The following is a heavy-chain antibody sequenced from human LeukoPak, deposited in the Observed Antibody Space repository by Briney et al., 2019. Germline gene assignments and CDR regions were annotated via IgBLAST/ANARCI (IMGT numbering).Heavy chain of an antibody. CDR1: GFTFSSYS. CDR3: ARDAIAAAGTHDY. D-gene: IGHD6-13*01. V-gene: IGHV3-21*01. J-gene: IGHJ4*02. Sequence: GGSLRLSCAASGFTFSSYSMNWVRQAPGNGLEWVSSISSSSSYIYYADSVKGRFTISRDNAKNPLYLQMNSLRAEDTAVYYCARDAIAAAGTHDYWGQGTLVTVSS. CDR2: ISSSSSYI.